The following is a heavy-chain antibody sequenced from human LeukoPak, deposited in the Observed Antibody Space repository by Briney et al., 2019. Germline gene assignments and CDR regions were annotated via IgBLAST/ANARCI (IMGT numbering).Heavy chain of an antibody. J-gene: IGHJ4*02. Sequence: SETLSLTSTVSGGSIISSSYYWGWIRQPPGKGLEWIGSIYYSGSTYYNPSLKSRVTISVDTSKNQFSLKLSSVTAADTAVYYCARILWFGELGEIDYWGQGTLVTVSS. CDR1: GGSIISSSYY. CDR3: ARILWFGELGEIDY. D-gene: IGHD3-10*01. V-gene: IGHV4-39*01. CDR2: IYYSGST.